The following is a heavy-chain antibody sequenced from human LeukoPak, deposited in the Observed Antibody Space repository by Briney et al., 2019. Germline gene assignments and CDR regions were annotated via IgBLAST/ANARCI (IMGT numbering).Heavy chain of an antibody. CDR1: GYSISSGYH. J-gene: IGHJ5*02. V-gene: IGHV4-38-2*02. Sequence: SETLSLTCTVSGYSISSGYHWGWIRQPPGKGLEWIGSIYHSGSTYYNPSLKSRVTISVDTSKNQFSLKLSSVTAADTAVYYCARRLGYCSGGSCQNWFDPWGQGTLVTVSS. D-gene: IGHD2-15*01. CDR2: IYHSGST. CDR3: ARRLGYCSGGSCQNWFDP.